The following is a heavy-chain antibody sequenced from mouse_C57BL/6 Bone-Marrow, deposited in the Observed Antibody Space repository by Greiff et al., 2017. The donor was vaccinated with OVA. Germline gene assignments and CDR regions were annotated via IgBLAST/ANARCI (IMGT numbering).Heavy chain of an antibody. J-gene: IGHJ3*01. CDR2: IDPEDGET. D-gene: IGHD1-1*02. CDR1: GFNIKDYY. CDR3: ARPDLWGTY. Sequence: EVKLEESGAELVKPGASVKLSCTASGFNIKDYYMPWVKQRTEQGLEWIGRIDPEDGETKYAPKFQGKATITADTSSNTAYLQLSSLTSEDTAVYYCARPDLWGTYWGQGTLVTVSA. V-gene: IGHV14-2*01.